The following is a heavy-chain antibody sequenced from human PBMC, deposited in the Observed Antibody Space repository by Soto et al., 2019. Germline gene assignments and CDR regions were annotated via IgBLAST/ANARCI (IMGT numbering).Heavy chain of an antibody. CDR2: IYYSGST. D-gene: IGHD6-13*01. Sequence: GKSSETLSLTCTVSGGSISSGGYYWSWIRQHPGKGLEWIGYIYYSGSTYYNTSLKSRVTISIDTSKNQFSLKLSSVTAADTAVYYCAKGSSWYGVYFDYWGQGTLVTVSS. J-gene: IGHJ4*02. CDR3: AKGSSWYGVYFDY. V-gene: IGHV4-31*03. CDR1: GGSISSGGYY.